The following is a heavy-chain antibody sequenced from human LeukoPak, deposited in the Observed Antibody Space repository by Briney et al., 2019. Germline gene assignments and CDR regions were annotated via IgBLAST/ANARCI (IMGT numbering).Heavy chain of an antibody. CDR1: GGTFSSYA. Sequence: SVKVSCKASGGTFSSYAISWVRQAPGQGLEWMGGIIPIFGTANYAQKFQGRVTITANESTSTAYMELSSLRSEDTAVYYCARSRDGYEGYFDYWGQGTLVTVSS. V-gene: IGHV1-69*13. J-gene: IGHJ4*02. CDR3: ARSRDGYEGYFDY. CDR2: IIPIFGTA. D-gene: IGHD5-24*01.